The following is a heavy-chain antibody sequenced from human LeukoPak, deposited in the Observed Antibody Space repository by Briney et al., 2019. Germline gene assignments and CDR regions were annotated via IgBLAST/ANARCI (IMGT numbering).Heavy chain of an antibody. D-gene: IGHD3-22*01. J-gene: IGHJ4*02. CDR2: ISYDGSNK. CDR3: ARVPGYDSSGYFDY. Sequence: PGGSLGLSCAASGFTFSSYAMHWVRQAPGKGLEWVAVISYDGSNKYYADSVKGRFTITRDNSKNTLYLQMNSLRAEDTAVYYCARVPGYDSSGYFDYWGQGTLVTVSS. CDR1: GFTFSSYA. V-gene: IGHV3-30-3*01.